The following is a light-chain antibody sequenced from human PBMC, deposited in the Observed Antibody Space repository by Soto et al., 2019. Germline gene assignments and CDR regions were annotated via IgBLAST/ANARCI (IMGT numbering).Light chain of an antibody. CDR1: QSVAANY. CDR2: VAS. J-gene: IGKJ5*01. V-gene: IGKV3D-20*02. CDR3: QQLNYWPRIT. Sequence: EVVFTQSPCTLSLSQGERATLSCRARQSVAANYLAWYQQKRGQAPRLLIYVASSRATGIPDRFSGSGSGTDFTLSISSLEPEDFAVYYCQQLNYWPRITFGQGTRLEI.